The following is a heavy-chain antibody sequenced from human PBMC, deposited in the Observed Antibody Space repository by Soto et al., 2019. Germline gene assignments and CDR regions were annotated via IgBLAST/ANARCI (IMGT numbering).Heavy chain of an antibody. CDR1: GGSFSGYY. CDR2: INHSGST. Sequence: SETLSLTCAVYGGSFSGYYWSWIRQPPGKGLEWIGEINHSGSTNYNPSLKSRVTISVDTSKNQFSLKLSSVTAADTAVYYCGSTHPYYDFWSGYYFWGQGTLVTVSS. J-gene: IGHJ4*02. CDR3: GSTHPYYDFWSGYYF. D-gene: IGHD3-3*01. V-gene: IGHV4-34*01.